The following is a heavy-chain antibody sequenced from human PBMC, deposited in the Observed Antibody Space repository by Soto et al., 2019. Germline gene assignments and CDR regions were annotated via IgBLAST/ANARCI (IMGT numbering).Heavy chain of an antibody. Sequence: QVPLQESGPGRVKPSETLSLSCTVSGGSISNYYWSWFRQTPGKGLEWIGYVPDSWGSNYNPSLKSRVTISLDASKRQFSLKLTSVTATDTALYYCARQGFGALHGLVDVGGQWTTVTVSS. J-gene: IGHJ6*02. CDR3: ARQGFGALHGLVDV. CDR1: GGSISNYY. V-gene: IGHV4-59*08. CDR2: VPDSWGS. D-gene: IGHD3-10*01.